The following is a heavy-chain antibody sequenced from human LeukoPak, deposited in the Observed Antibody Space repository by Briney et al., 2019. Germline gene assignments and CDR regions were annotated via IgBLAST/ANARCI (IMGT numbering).Heavy chain of an antibody. CDR3: ARARTSSSSSNLKYYFDY. J-gene: IGHJ4*02. D-gene: IGHD6-6*01. V-gene: IGHV3-21*01. CDR1: GFTFSSYS. CDR2: ISSSSSYI. Sequence: GGSLRLSCAASGFTFSSYSMNWVRQAPGKGLEWVSSISSSSSYIYYADSVKGRFTISRDNAKNSLYLQMNSLRAEDTAVYYCARARTSSSSSNLKYYFDYWGQGTLVTVSS.